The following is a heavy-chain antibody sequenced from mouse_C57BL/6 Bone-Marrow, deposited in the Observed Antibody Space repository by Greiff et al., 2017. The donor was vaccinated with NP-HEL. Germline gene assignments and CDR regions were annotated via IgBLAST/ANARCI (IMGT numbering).Heavy chain of an antibody. V-gene: IGHV5-17*01. CDR3: ARDNWDPDY. D-gene: IGHD4-1*01. J-gene: IGHJ2*01. CDR2: ISSGSSTI. CDR1: GFTFSDYG. Sequence: EVQLQESGGGLVKPGGSLKLSCAASGFTFSDYGMHWVRQAPEKGLEWVAYISSGSSTIYYADTVKGRFTISRDNAKNTLFLQMTSLRSEDTAMYYCARDNWDPDYWGQGTTLTVSS.